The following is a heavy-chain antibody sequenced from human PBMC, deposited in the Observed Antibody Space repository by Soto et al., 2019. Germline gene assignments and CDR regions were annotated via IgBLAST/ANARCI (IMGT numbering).Heavy chain of an antibody. J-gene: IGHJ4*02. CDR2: IKHDDSDS. D-gene: IGHD1-26*01. Sequence: EVQLVESGGGLVQPGGSLRLSCAASGFTFSSYWMHWVRQAPGKGLVWVSRIKHDDSDSTYVDSVRGRFTISRDNAKNTLYLQMNSLRAEDTAVYYCEKRGPFRGLADWGQGTLVTVSS. V-gene: IGHV3-74*01. CDR1: GFTFSSYW. CDR3: EKRGPFRGLAD.